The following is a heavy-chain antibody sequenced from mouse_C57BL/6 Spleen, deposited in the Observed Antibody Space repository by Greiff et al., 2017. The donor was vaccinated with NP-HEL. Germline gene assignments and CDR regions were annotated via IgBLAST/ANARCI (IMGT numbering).Heavy chain of an antibody. Sequence: QVQLKQSGPELVKPGASVKISCKASGYAFSSSWMNWVKQRPGKGLEWIGRIYPGDGDTNYNGKFKGKATLTADKSSSTAYMQLSSLTSEDSAVYFCARGYYDAMDYWGKEPQSPSPQ. CDR2: IYPGDGDT. J-gene: IGHJ4*01. CDR3: ARGYYDAMDY. D-gene: IGHD1-2*01. V-gene: IGHV1-82*01. CDR1: GYAFSSSW.